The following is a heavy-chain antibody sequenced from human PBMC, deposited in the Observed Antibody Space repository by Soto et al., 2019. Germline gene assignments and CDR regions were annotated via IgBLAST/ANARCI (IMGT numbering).Heavy chain of an antibody. V-gene: IGHV1-69*12. CDR3: ARVGTYCSGGSCPPGY. CDR1: GGTFSSYA. CDR2: IIPIFGTA. Sequence: QVQLVQSGAEVKKPGSSVKVSCKASGGTFSSYAISWVRQDPGQGLEWMGGIIPIFGTANYAQKFQGRVTITADESTSTAYMELSSLRSEDTAVYYCARVGTYCSGGSCPPGYWGQGTLVTVSS. D-gene: IGHD2-15*01. J-gene: IGHJ4*02.